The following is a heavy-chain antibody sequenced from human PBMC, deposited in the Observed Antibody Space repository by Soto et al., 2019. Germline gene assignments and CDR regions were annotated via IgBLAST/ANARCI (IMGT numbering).Heavy chain of an antibody. CDR1: GGTFSSYA. J-gene: IGHJ6*02. V-gene: IGHV1-69*06. CDR3: ASNVLRYFDGLSEAITRYYYGMDV. CDR2: IIPIFGTA. D-gene: IGHD3-9*01. Sequence: QVQLVQSGAEVKKPGSSVKVSCKASGGTFSSYAISWVRQAPGQGREWMGGIIPIFGTANYAQKFQGRVTIAADKSTSTDYMELSSLRSEDTAVDYCASNVLRYFDGLSEAITRYYYGMDVWGQGTTVTVSS.